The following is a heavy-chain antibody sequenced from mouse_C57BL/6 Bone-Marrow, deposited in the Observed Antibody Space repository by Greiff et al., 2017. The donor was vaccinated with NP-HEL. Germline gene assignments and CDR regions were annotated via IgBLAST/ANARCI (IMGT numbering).Heavy chain of an antibody. D-gene: IGHD1-1*01. CDR2: INPSNGGT. Sequence: QVQLQQPGTELVKPGASVKLSCKASGYTFTSYWMHWVKQRPGQGLEWIGNINPSNGGTNYNEKFKSKATLTVDKSSSTSYMQLSSLTYEDSTVYYCARGEVVDPLYAMDYWGQGTSVTVSS. CDR3: ARGEVVDPLYAMDY. V-gene: IGHV1-53*01. J-gene: IGHJ4*01. CDR1: GYTFTSYW.